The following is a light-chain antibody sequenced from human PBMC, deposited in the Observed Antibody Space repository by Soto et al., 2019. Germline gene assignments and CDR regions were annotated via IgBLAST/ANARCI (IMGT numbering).Light chain of an antibody. V-gene: IGKV2-28*01. J-gene: IGKJ1*01. Sequence: DIVMTQSPLSLPVTPGEPASISCRSSQSLLHSNGYNYLDWYQQKPGQSPQLLIYLGSNRASGEPARFISSGSATNFTLKITSVEADDVGVYYCMEGLQTSPTFCQGKKVEIK. CDR2: LGS. CDR1: QSLLHSNGYNY. CDR3: MEGLQTSPT.